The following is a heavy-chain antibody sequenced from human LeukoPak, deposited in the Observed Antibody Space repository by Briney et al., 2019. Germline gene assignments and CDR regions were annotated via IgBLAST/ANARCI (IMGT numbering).Heavy chain of an antibody. CDR1: GGSISTYY. J-gene: IGHJ4*02. Sequence: PSETLSLTCTVSGGSISTYYWSWIRQPPGKGLEWIGFISDSGSNDYNPSLKSRVTISVDTSKNQFSLRLSSVTAADTAVYYCARHLKKDGYNYYFDYWGQGTLVTVSS. V-gene: IGHV4-59*08. CDR3: ARHLKKDGYNYYFDY. CDR2: ISDSGSN. D-gene: IGHD5-24*01.